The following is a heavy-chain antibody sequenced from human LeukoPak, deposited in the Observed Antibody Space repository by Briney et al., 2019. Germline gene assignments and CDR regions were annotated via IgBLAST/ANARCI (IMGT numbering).Heavy chain of an antibody. CDR2: ISSSSSYI. CDR1: GFTFSSYS. CDR3: ARDRTSCLGCMDV. J-gene: IGHJ6*02. D-gene: IGHD2-2*01. Sequence: GGSLRLSSAASGFTFSSYSMNWVRQAPGKGLEWVSSISSSSSYIYYADSVKGRFTISRDNAKNSLYLQMNSLRAEDTAVYYCARDRTSCLGCMDVWGQGTTVTVSS. V-gene: IGHV3-21*01.